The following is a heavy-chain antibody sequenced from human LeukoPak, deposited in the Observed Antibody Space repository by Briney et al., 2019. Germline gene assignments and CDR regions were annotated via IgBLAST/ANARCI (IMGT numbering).Heavy chain of an antibody. D-gene: IGHD3-22*01. CDR3: AKDRYDSSEGWIDY. CDR2: ISYDGSNK. V-gene: IGHV3-30*04. CDR1: GFTFSSYA. J-gene: IGHJ4*02. Sequence: PGRSLGLSCAASGFTFSSYARDWVRQAPGKGLEWVAVISYDGSNKYYADSVKGRFTISRDNSKNTLYLQMTSLRAEDTAVYYCAKDRYDSSEGWIDYWGQGTLVTVSS.